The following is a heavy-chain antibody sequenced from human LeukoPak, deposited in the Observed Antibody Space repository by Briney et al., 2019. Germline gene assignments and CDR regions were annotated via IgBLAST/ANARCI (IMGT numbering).Heavy chain of an antibody. J-gene: IGHJ4*02. D-gene: IGHD3-22*01. CDR2: IIPIFGTA. Sequence: SVKVSCKAFGGTFSSYAISWVRQAPGQGLEWMGGIIPIFGTANYAQKFQGRVTITADESTSTAYMELSSLRSEDTAVYYCARDLSDYYDSSGYYYVGNYWGQGTLVTVSS. CDR1: GGTFSSYA. CDR3: ARDLSDYYDSSGYYYVGNY. V-gene: IGHV1-69*13.